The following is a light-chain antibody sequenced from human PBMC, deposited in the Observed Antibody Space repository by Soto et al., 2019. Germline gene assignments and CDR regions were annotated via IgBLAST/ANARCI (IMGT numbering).Light chain of an antibody. V-gene: IGLV1-44*01. Sequence: QSVLTQPPSASGTPGQRVTISCSGSSSSIGSNTVNWYQQLPGTAPKLIIYSDNQRPSGVPDRFSGSKSGTSASLAISGLQSDDEADYYCAAWDDSLNGPVFGGGTKLTVL. J-gene: IGLJ2*01. CDR2: SDN. CDR1: SSSIGSNT. CDR3: AAWDDSLNGPV.